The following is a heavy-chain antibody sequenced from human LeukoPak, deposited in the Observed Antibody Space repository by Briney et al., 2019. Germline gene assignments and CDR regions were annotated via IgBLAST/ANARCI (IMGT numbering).Heavy chain of an antibody. V-gene: IGHV3-30*02. CDR1: GFTFSSYG. CDR2: IGYDRNCK. Sequence: GGSLRLSCAAYGFTFSSYGIHWVRQAPGKGLEWVAFIGYDRNCKHYADSVKGRFTISGDNSKNTLYLQMNSLRTEDTAVYYCAKNRRASGDYAGAFDYWGQGTLVTVSS. D-gene: IGHD4-17*01. CDR3: AKNRRASGDYAGAFDY. J-gene: IGHJ4*02.